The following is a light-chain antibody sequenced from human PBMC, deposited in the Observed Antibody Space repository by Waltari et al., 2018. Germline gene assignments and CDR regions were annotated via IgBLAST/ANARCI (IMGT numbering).Light chain of an antibody. J-gene: IGKJ2*01. CDR1: QSVSTN. CDR3: QQYNDWPPMYT. Sequence: EIVMTQSPATLSVSTGERATLTCRASQSVSTNLAWYQQKPGQAPRLLIYGASTRATGIPARFSGGGSGTEFTLTISSLQSEDFAVYYCQQYNDWPPMYTFGQGTKLDI. V-gene: IGKV3-15*01. CDR2: GAS.